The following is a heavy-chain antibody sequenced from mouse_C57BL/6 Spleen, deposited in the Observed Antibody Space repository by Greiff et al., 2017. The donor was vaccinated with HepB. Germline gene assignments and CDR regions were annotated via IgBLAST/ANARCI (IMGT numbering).Heavy chain of an antibody. V-gene: IGHV1-50*01. Sequence: QVQLQQPGAELVKPGASVKLSCKASGYTFTSYWMQWVKQRPGQGLEWIGESDPSDSYTNYNQKFKGKATLTVDTSSSTAYMQLSSLTSEDSAVYYCARGDTLDYWGQGTTLTVSS. CDR3: ARGDTLDY. CDR1: GYTFTSYW. J-gene: IGHJ2*01. CDR2: SDPSDSYT.